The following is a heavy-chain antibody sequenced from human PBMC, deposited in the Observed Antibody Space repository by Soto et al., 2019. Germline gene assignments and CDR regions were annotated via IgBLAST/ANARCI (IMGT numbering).Heavy chain of an antibody. J-gene: IGHJ6*02. Sequence: QVQLVQSGAEVKKPGSSVKVSCKASGGTFSSYAISWVRQAPGQGLEWMGGIIPIFGTANYAQKFQGRVTMTADESTSTAYMELSSLRSEDTAVYYCASTHCSSTSCPLHYYYYGMDVWGQGTTVTVSS. CDR3: ASTHCSSTSCPLHYYYYGMDV. CDR2: IIPIFGTA. D-gene: IGHD2-2*01. CDR1: GGTFSSYA. V-gene: IGHV1-69*01.